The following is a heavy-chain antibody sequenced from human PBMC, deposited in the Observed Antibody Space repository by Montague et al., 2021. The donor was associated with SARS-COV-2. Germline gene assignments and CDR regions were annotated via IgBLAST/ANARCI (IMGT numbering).Heavy chain of an antibody. J-gene: IGHJ4*02. CDR2: IYYSGST. V-gene: IGHV4-39*01. Sequence: SETLSLTCTVSGGSISGSNYYWAWIRQPPGKGLEWIGSIYYSGSTYDNPSLKSRVSISVDTSKNQFSLKLNSVTAADTAVYYCARLLLERPGDYWGQGTLVTVSS. CDR3: ARLLLERPGDY. D-gene: IGHD1-1*01. CDR1: GGSISGSNYY.